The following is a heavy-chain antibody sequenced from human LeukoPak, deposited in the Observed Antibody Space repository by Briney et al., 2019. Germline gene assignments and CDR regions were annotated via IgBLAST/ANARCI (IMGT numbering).Heavy chain of an antibody. Sequence: PSETLSLTCTVSGGSIINYDYYWGWIRQPPGKGLEWIASMHYSGSTYLNPSLKSRVTISVDTSKNQFSLNLSSVTAADTAVYYCTRSCVSTSGSDGDWFDPWGQGTLVTVSS. D-gene: IGHD2-2*01. V-gene: IGHV4-39*01. CDR1: GGSIINYDYY. J-gene: IGHJ5*02. CDR2: MHYSGST. CDR3: TRSCVSTSGSDGDWFDP.